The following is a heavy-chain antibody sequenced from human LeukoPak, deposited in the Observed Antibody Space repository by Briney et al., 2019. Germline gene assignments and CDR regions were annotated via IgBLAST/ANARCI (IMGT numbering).Heavy chain of an antibody. D-gene: IGHD6-19*01. V-gene: IGHV3-30*18. CDR3: AKDREIDSSGWYYYYYGMDV. CDR1: GFTFSSYG. CDR2: ISYDGSNK. Sequence: GRSLRLSCAASGFTFSSYGMHWVRQAPGKGLEWVAVISYDGSNKYYADSVKGRFTISRDNSKNTLYLQMNSLRAEDTAVYYCAKDREIDSSGWYYYYYGMDVWGQGTTVTVSS. J-gene: IGHJ6*02.